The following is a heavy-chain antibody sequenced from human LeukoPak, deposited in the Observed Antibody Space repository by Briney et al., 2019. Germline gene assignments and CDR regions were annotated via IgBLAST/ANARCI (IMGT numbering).Heavy chain of an antibody. J-gene: IGHJ6*04. Sequence: SETLSLTCAVSGGSISSGGYSWRWIRQPPGKGLEWIVYIYHSGSTYYNPSLKSRVTISVDRSKNQFSLKLSSVAAADTAVYYGARGRVPAAIHGMDVWGKGTTVTVSS. CDR3: ARGRVPAAIHGMDV. CDR1: GGSISSGGYS. V-gene: IGHV4-30-2*01. CDR2: IYHSGST. D-gene: IGHD2-2*01.